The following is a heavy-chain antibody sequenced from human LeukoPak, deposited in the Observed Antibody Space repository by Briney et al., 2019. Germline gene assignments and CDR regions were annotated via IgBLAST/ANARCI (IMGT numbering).Heavy chain of an antibody. J-gene: IGHJ2*01. Sequence: GESLKISCKGSGYSFTSYWIGWVRQMPGKGLEWMGIIYPGDSDTRYSPSFHGQVTISADQSITTAYLQWSSLKASDTAMYYCARTAVAGTGGLYFDLWGRGTLVTVSS. CDR2: IYPGDSDT. V-gene: IGHV5-51*01. CDR1: GYSFTSYW. CDR3: ARTAVAGTGGLYFDL. D-gene: IGHD6-19*01.